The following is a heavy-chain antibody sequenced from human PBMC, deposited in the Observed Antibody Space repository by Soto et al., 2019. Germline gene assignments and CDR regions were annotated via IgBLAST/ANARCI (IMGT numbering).Heavy chain of an antibody. CDR1: GFSFRTYG. D-gene: IGHD4-17*01. CDR3: VRESYGDYDPKGLFDY. Sequence: GGSLRLSCVGSGFSFRTYGMSWVRQAPGKGLEWVANIKYGGGERDYVDSVEGRFTISRDNAKNSLYLQMNSLRVEDTAVYYCVRESYGDYDPKGLFDYWGQGILVTVSS. J-gene: IGHJ4*02. V-gene: IGHV3-7*01. CDR2: IKYGGGER.